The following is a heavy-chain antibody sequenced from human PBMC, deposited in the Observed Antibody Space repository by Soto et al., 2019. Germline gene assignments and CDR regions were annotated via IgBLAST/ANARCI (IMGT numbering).Heavy chain of an antibody. Sequence: EVQLVESGGGLVKPGGSLTLSCAASGFTFTYAWMNWVRQAPGTGLEWVGRIKSKTAGGTTDYTAPVKGRFTISRDDSITTLFLQMNSLKAEDTAVYYCATDGGAWGQGTLVTVSS. CDR1: GFTFTYAW. CDR2: IKSKTAGGTT. J-gene: IGHJ5*02. V-gene: IGHV3-15*07. CDR3: ATDGGA. D-gene: IGHD3-10*01.